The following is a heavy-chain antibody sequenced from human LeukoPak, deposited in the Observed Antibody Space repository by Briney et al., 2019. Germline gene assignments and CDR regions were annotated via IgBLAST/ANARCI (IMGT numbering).Heavy chain of an antibody. CDR3: ARDNYGSGSYGN. CDR2: IYHSGST. CDR1: GGSISSSNW. Sequence: SETMSLTCAVSGGSISSSNWWSWVRQPPGKGLEWIGEIYHSGSTNYNPSLKSRVTISVDKSKNQFSLKLSSVTAADTAVYYCARDNYGSGSYGNWGQGTLVTVPS. D-gene: IGHD3-10*01. V-gene: IGHV4-4*02. J-gene: IGHJ4*02.